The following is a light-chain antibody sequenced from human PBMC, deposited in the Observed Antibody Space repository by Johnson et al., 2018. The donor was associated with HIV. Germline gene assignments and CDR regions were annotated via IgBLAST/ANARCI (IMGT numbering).Light chain of an antibody. CDR1: SSNIGNNY. Sequence: QSVLTQSPSVSAAPGQKVTISCSGSSSNIGNNYVSWYQQLPGRAPKLLIYDNNKRPSGIPDRFSGSKSGTSATLGITGLQTGGEADYYCGTWDSSLRVGFFGTGTKVTVL. CDR3: GTWDSSLRVGF. J-gene: IGLJ1*01. CDR2: DNN. V-gene: IGLV1-51*01.